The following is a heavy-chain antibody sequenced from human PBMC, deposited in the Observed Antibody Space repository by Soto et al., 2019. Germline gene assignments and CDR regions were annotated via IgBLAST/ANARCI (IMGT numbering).Heavy chain of an antibody. J-gene: IGHJ3*02. CDR2: IIPIFGTA. Sequence: ASVKVSCKASGGTFSSYAISWVRQAPGQGLEWMGGIIPIFGTANYAQKFQGRVTITADESTSTAYMELSSLRSEDTAVYYCASRGYDSSGYPNRRAFDIWGQGTMVTVSS. CDR1: GGTFSSYA. V-gene: IGHV1-69*13. D-gene: IGHD3-22*01. CDR3: ASRGYDSSGYPNRRAFDI.